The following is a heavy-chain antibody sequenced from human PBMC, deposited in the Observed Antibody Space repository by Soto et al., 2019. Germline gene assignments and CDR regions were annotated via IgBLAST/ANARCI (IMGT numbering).Heavy chain of an antibody. CDR2: ISWNSVFV. CDR3: VKVNVGIYCSGGSCYFDS. J-gene: IGHJ4*02. D-gene: IGHD2-15*01. V-gene: IGHV3-9*01. CDR1: GFSFEAFA. Sequence: PGGSLRLSCSASGFSFEAFAMHWVRQVSGKGLEWVSGISWNSVFVNYADSVEGRFTTSRDNAKASIHLQMNNLRPDDTAVYYWVKVNVGIYCSGGSCYFDSWGRGTLVTVSS.